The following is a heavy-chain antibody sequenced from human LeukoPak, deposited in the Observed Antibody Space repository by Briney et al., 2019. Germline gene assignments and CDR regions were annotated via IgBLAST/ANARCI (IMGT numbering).Heavy chain of an antibody. CDR3: ARDLGYSSGWYPFDY. CDR1: GGSFSGYY. CDR2: IYYSGST. Sequence: SETLSLTCAVYGGSFSGYYWSWIRQPPGKGLEWIGYIYYSGSTYYNPSLKSRVTISVDTSKNQFSLKLSSVTAADTAVYYCARDLGYSSGWYPFDYWGQGTLVTVSS. J-gene: IGHJ4*02. V-gene: IGHV4-34*09. D-gene: IGHD6-19*01.